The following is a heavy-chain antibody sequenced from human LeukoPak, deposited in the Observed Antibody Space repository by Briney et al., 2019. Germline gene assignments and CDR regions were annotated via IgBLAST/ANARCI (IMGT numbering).Heavy chain of an antibody. CDR2: IIPIFGTA. Sequence: ASVKVSCKASGGTFSSYAISWVRQAPGQGLEWMGGIIPIFGTANYAQKFQGRVTITADESTSTAYMELSSLRSEDTAVYYCATFYDSSGYYYYYWGQGTLVTVSS. V-gene: IGHV1-69*13. J-gene: IGHJ4*02. CDR1: GGTFSSYA. D-gene: IGHD3-22*01. CDR3: ATFYDSSGYYYYY.